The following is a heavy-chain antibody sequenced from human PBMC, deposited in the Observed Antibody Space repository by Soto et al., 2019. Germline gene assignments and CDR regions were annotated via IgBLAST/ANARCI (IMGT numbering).Heavy chain of an antibody. CDR3: ARGVGANFQY. V-gene: IGHV4-34*01. Sequence: ASETLSLTCAFYVVSFSGYYWSCIRQPPGKGLEWIGEINHSGSTNYNPSLKSRVNISVDTSKNQFSLKLSSVTAADTAVYYCARGVGANFQYWGQATLVTVS. CDR2: INHSGST. J-gene: IGHJ4*02. D-gene: IGHD1-26*01. CDR1: VVSFSGYY.